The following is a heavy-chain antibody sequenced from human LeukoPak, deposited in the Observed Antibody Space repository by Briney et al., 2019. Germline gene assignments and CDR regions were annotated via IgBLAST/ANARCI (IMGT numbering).Heavy chain of an antibody. CDR1: GGTFNSYA. V-gene: IGHV1-69*13. J-gene: IGHJ4*02. CDR2: ITAIFRTT. D-gene: IGHD3-22*01. Sequence: SVKVSCKTSGGTFNSYAISWVRQAPGQGLEWMGGITAIFRTTNYAQEFQGRVTITADESMSTVYMELSSLRSEDTAVYYCARHSGYHSTMYLDYWGQGTLVTVSS. CDR3: ARHSGYHSTMYLDY.